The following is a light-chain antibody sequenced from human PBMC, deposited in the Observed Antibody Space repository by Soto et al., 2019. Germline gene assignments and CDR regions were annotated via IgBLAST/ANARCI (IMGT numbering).Light chain of an antibody. CDR1: QTISNY. V-gene: IGKV1-39*01. CDR2: GVS. J-gene: IGKJ1*01. CDR3: QQSYSNPPWT. Sequence: DIQMTQSPSSVSASVGDRVTITCRTTQTISNYLNWYQQKPGKAPKLLIYGVSTLQSGVPSRFSGSGSGTDFTLTISSLQPEDFATYFCQQSYSNPPWTFGQGTKVDIK.